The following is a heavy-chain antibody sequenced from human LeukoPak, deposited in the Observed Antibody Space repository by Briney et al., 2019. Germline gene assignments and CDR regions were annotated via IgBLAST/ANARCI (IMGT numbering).Heavy chain of an antibody. D-gene: IGHD3-10*01. CDR2: IYYSGST. Sequence: SETLSLTCTVSGGSISSSSYYWGWIRQPPGKGLEWIGSIYYSGSTYYNPSLKSRVTISVDTSKNQFSLKLSSVTAADTAVYYCARVGTYYYGSGSYFWFDPWGQGTLVTVSS. CDR1: GGSISSSSYY. V-gene: IGHV4-39*07. CDR3: ARVGTYYYGSGSYFWFDP. J-gene: IGHJ5*02.